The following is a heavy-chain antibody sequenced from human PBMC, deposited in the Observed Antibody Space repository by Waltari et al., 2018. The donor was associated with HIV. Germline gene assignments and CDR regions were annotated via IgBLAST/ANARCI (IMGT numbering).Heavy chain of an antibody. CDR3: ARIYSSGWYEYFDY. CDR2: ISSDASST. J-gene: IGHJ4*02. V-gene: IGHV3-74*01. D-gene: IGHD6-19*01. Sequence: EVQLVESGGGLVQPGGSLRLSCAASGFTFSRYWLHWVRQAPGKGLVWVSRISSDASSTSYADSVKGRFTISRDNAKNTLYLQMNSLRAEDTAVYYCARIYSSGWYEYFDYWGQGTLVTVSS. CDR1: GFTFSRYW.